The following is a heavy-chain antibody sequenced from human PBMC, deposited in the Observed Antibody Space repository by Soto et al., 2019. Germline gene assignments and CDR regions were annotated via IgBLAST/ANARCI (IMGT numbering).Heavy chain of an antibody. J-gene: IGHJ3*02. CDR2: INHSGST. Sequence: TSETLSLTCAVYVGSFSGYYCSWIRQPPGKGLEWIGEINHSGSTNYNPSLKSRVTISVDTSKNQFSLKLSSVTAADTAVYYCARLYCSSTSCYSGSVAFDIWGQGTMVT. V-gene: IGHV4-34*01. CDR3: ARLYCSSTSCYSGSVAFDI. D-gene: IGHD2-2*02. CDR1: VGSFSGYY.